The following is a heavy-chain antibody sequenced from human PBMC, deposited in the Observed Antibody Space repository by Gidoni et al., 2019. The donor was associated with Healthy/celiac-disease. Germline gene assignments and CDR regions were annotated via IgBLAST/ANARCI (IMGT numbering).Heavy chain of an antibody. CDR1: GYTFTSYY. V-gene: IGHV1-46*01. D-gene: IGHD4-17*01. CDR2: INPSGGST. CDR3: ARDPHFYGGNSGGDFDY. Sequence: QVQLVQSGAEVKKPGASVKVSCKASGYTFTSYYMHWVRQVPGQGLEWMGIINPSGGSTSYAQKFQGRVTMTSDTSTSTVYMELSSLRSEDTAVYYCARDPHFYGGNSGGDFDYWGQGTLVTVSS. J-gene: IGHJ4*02.